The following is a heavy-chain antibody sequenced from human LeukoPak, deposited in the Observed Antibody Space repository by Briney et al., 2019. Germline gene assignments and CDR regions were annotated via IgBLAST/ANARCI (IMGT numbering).Heavy chain of an antibody. Sequence: GGSLRLSCAASGXTFSSYAMSWVRQAPGKGLEWVSAISGSGGSTYYADSVKGRFTISRDNSKNTLYLRMNSLRAEDTAVYYCAKLRSGSIYYYGMDVWGQGTTVTVSS. D-gene: IGHD2-15*01. CDR3: AKLRSGSIYYYGMDV. CDR2: ISGSGGST. J-gene: IGHJ6*02. V-gene: IGHV3-23*01. CDR1: GXTFSSYA.